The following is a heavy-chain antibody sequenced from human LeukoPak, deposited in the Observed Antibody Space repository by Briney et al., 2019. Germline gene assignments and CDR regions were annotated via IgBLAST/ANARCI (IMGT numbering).Heavy chain of an antibody. J-gene: IGHJ4*03. CDR2: INQSGST. Sequence: PSETLSLACAVYGGSFSGYCWNWIRQPPGKGLEWIGEINQSGSTKYSPSLKSRVTISVDTSKNQFSLKLSSVTAADTALYYCARWERGVFDYWGDGKPVTVSS. CDR3: ARWERGVFDY. V-gene: IGHV4-34*01. CDR1: GGSFSGYC. D-gene: IGHD1-26*01.